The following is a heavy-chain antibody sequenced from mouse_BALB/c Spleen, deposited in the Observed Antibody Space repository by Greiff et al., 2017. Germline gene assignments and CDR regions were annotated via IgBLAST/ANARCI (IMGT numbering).Heavy chain of an antibody. Sequence: VKLQQSGAELVRPGTSVKVSCKASGYAFTNYLIEWVKQRPGQGLEWIGVINPGSGGTNYNEKFKGKATLTADKSSSTAYMQLSSLTSDDSSVYVCARRQRYSYYFDDWGQGTTLTGSS. V-gene: IGHV1-54*01. CDR3: ARRQRYSYYFDD. CDR2: INPGSGGT. J-gene: IGHJ2*01. CDR1: GYAFTNYL. D-gene: IGHD2-14*01.